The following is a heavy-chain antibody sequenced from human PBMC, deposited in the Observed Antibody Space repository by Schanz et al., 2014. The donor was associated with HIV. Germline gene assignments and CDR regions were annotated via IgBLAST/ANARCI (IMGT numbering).Heavy chain of an antibody. Sequence: EVQLVESGGGLVKPGGSLRLSCAAFGFTFRTAWMNWVRQAPGKGLEWIGRIESISDSGTAHYAAPVKGRFTISRDDSKKTLYLQMNSLTTEDTAVYYCARDLVDYYDSSGYNDYWGQGTLVTVSP. CDR3: ARDLVDYYDSSGYNDY. CDR2: IESISDSGTA. D-gene: IGHD3-22*01. CDR1: GFTFRTAW. J-gene: IGHJ4*02. V-gene: IGHV3-15*04.